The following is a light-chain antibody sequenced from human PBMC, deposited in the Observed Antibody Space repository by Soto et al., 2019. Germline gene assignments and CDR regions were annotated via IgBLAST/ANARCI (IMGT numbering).Light chain of an antibody. CDR3: QQYYRTPDT. V-gene: IGKV4-1*01. Sequence: DIVMTQSPDSLAVSLGERATINCKSSQSVLYSSNNKNYLAWYQQKPGQPPKLLIYWASTRESGVPDRFSGSGSGTDFTLTISSLQAEDVAVYYCQQYYRTPDTSGLGTKFDSK. J-gene: IGKJ3*01. CDR1: QSVLYSSNNKNY. CDR2: WAS.